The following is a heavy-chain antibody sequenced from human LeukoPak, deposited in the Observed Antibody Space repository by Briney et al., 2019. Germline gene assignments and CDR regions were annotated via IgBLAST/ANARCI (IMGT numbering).Heavy chain of an antibody. J-gene: IGHJ4*02. Sequence: GESLKISCKGPGYSFTSYWIGWVRQMPGKGLEWMGIIYPGDSDTRYSPSFQGQVTISADKSISTAYLQWSSLKASDTAMYYCARLDLGSHGIPNYFDYWGQGTLVTVSS. V-gene: IGHV5-51*01. CDR2: IYPGDSDT. D-gene: IGHD1-26*01. CDR1: GYSFTSYW. CDR3: ARLDLGSHGIPNYFDY.